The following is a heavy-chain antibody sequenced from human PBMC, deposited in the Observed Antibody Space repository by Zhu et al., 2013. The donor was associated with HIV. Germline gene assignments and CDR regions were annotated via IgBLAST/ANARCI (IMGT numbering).Heavy chain of an antibody. CDR2: INPVYGTT. CDR1: GGTFRSYA. D-gene: IGHD3-22*01. CDR3: AKDPDPDYETSGHYYIRYLQY. J-gene: IGHJ1*01. Sequence: QVQLVQSGAEVKKPGSSVKVSCKASGGTFRSYAMSWVRLAPGHGLEWMGAINPVYGTTNYAQKFQGRVTISADESTSTTYLDLSSLTSEDTAVYYCAKDPDPDYETSGHYYIRYLQYWGQGTLITVSS. V-gene: IGHV1-69*01.